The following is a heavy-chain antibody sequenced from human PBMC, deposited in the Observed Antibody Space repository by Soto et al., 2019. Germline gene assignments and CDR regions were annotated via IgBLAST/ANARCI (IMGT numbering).Heavy chain of an antibody. V-gene: IGHV1-46*01. J-gene: IGHJ6*02. CDR3: ARDLHGGVGEVTYNYYYGMDV. CDR2: INPSGGTT. Sequence: QVQLVQSGAEVKRPGASVKVSCRASGYTFTNYYIYWVRQAPGQGLEWMGIINPSGGTTAYTPKFQGRLSMTRGTSTNTVYMELSSLTSEDTAVYYCARDLHGGVGEVTYNYYYGMDVWGQGPAVTVSS. CDR1: GYTFTNYY. D-gene: IGHD1-26*01.